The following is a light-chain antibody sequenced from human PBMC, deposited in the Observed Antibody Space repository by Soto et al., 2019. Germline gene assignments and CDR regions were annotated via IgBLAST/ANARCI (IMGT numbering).Light chain of an antibody. Sequence: EIVLTQSPATLSLSPGDRATLSCRASQSVSRYLAWYQQKPGQAPRLLIYEAFFRATGIPTRFSGSGSGTDFTLSISSLEPEDFAVYYCQQRSNWLWTFGQETKVEIK. CDR3: QQRSNWLWT. CDR2: EAF. V-gene: IGKV3-11*01. J-gene: IGKJ1*01. CDR1: QSVSRY.